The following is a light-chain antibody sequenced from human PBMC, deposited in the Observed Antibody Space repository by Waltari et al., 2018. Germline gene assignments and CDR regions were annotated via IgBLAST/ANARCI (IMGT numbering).Light chain of an antibody. CDR1: SSDVGGYNY. J-gene: IGLJ2*01. CDR2: DVS. V-gene: IGLV2-14*03. CDR3: SSYTTNSALGV. Sequence: QSALTQPASVSGSPGQSITISCTGTSSDVGGYNYVSWYQQHPGNAPKLMIYDVSYRPSGVSNRFSGSKSGNTASLTISGLQAEDEADYYCSSYTTNSALGVFGGGTKLTVL.